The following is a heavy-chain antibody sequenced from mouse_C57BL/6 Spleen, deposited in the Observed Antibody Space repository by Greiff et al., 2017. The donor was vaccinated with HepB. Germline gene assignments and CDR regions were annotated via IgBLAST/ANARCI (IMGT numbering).Heavy chain of an antibody. CDR1: GYTFTDYY. CDR2: INPNNGGT. CDR3: ARRRDDYHWYFDV. J-gene: IGHJ1*03. D-gene: IGHD2-4*01. V-gene: IGHV1-26*01. Sequence: EVQLQQSGPELVKPGASVKISCKASGYTFTDYYMNWVKQSHGKSLEWIGDINPNNGGTSYNQKFKGKATLTVDKSSSTAYMELRSLTSEDSAVYYCARRRDDYHWYFDVWGTGTTVTVSS.